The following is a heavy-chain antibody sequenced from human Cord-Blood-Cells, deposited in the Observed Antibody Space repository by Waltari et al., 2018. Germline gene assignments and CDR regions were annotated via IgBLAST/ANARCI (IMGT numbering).Heavy chain of an antibody. D-gene: IGHD7-27*01. V-gene: IGHV1-24*01. CDR1: GYTLTELS. J-gene: IGHJ2*01. CDR3: ATRANWGYWYFDL. CDR2: FEPEDGET. Sequence: QVQLVKSGAEAKKPGAPVNVSCVVSGYTLTELSMHWLRPAPGRGLEWMEGFEPEDGETIYAQKLQGRVTITEDTSTDAAYMERSSLRSEDTAVYYCATRANWGYWYFDLWGRGTLVTVSS.